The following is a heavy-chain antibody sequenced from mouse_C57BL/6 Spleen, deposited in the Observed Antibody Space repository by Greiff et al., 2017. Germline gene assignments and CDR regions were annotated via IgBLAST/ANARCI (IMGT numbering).Heavy chain of an antibody. Sequence: EVKLMESGGGLVKPGGSLKLSCAASGFTFSSYAMSWVRQTPEKRLEWVATISDGGSYTYYPDNVKGRFTISRDNAKNNLYLQMSHLKSEDTAMYYCARDGYDYWFAYWGQGTLVTVSA. D-gene: IGHD2-4*01. J-gene: IGHJ3*01. CDR2: ISDGGSYT. V-gene: IGHV5-4*01. CDR1: GFTFSSYA. CDR3: ARDGYDYWFAY.